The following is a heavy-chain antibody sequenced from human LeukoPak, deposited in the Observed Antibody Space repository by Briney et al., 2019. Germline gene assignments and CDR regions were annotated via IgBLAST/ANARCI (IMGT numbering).Heavy chain of an antibody. D-gene: IGHD6-13*01. CDR1: GFTFSDYG. CDR2: IANDGRDK. Sequence: GGSLRLSCAASGFTFSDYGMHWVRQAPGKGLEWVAVIANDGRDKKYADSVRGRFTISRDNSKNTVYLRMNSLRAEDTAVFYCVKDMKIKAAGYYFDYRGQGTLVTVSS. V-gene: IGHV3-30*18. J-gene: IGHJ4*02. CDR3: VKDMKIKAAGYYFDY.